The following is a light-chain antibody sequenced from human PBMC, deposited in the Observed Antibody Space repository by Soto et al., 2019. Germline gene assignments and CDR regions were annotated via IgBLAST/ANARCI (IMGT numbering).Light chain of an antibody. Sequence: QSVLTQSPSASGTPGQRVIIACSGSSSNIGSNHVNWYRHLPGAAPKLLIFRSDQRPSGVPDRFSGSKSGTTASLAISGLQCGDEAAYSCAAWDDSRYGVVFGGGTKLTVL. CDR3: AAWDDSRYGVV. CDR1: SSNIGSNH. CDR2: RSD. J-gene: IGLJ2*01. V-gene: IGLV1-44*01.